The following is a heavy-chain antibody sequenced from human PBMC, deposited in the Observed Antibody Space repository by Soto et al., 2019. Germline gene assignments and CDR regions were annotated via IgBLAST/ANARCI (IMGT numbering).Heavy chain of an antibody. CDR2: IYYSGST. Sequence: SETLSLTCTVSGGSISSYYWSWIRQPPGKGLEWIGYIYYSGSTNYNPSLKSRVTISVDTSKNQFSLKLSSVTAADTAVYYCARVKNDYGDYPDAFDIWGQGTMVTVSS. D-gene: IGHD4-17*01. CDR3: ARVKNDYGDYPDAFDI. CDR1: GGSISSYY. J-gene: IGHJ3*02. V-gene: IGHV4-59*01.